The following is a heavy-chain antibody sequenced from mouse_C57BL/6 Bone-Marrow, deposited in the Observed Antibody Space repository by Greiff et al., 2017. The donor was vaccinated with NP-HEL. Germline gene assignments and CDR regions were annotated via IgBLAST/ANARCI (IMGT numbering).Heavy chain of an antibody. CDR3: ARGGLDAMDY. CDR1: GYSITSGYY. CDR2: ISYDGSN. J-gene: IGHJ4*01. Sequence: EVQLQESGPGLVKPSQSLSLTCSVTGYSITSGYYWNWIRQFPGNKLEWMGYISYDGSNNYNPSLKNRISITRDTSKNQFFLKLNSVTTEDTATYYCARGGLDAMDYWGQGTSVTVSS. V-gene: IGHV3-6*01.